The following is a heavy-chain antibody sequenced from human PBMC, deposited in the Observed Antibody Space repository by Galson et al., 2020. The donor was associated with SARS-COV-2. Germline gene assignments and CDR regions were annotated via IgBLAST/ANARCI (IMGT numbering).Heavy chain of an antibody. CDR1: GFTFSGSA. J-gene: IGHJ5*02. D-gene: IGHD2-2*01. V-gene: IGHV3-73*01. CDR3: TVGYCSSTTCYPRFDP. CDR2: VKSKTNSYAT. Sequence: GGSLRLSCAASGFTFSGSAIHWVRQASGKGLEWVGRVKSKTNSYATSYAASVKGRFTISRDDSRNTAYLQMNSLKTEDTALYYCTVGYCSSTTCYPRFDPWGQGTLVTVSS.